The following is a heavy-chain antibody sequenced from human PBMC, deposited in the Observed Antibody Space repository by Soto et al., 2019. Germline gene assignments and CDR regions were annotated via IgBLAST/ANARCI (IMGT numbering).Heavy chain of an antibody. CDR1: GFTFSSYG. D-gene: IGHD3-3*01. CDR3: ARYQTYYDFWSGYPAQLQYYFDY. J-gene: IGHJ4*02. Sequence: GGSLRLSCAASGFTFSSYGMHWVRQAPGKGLERVAVIWYDGSNKYYADSVKGRFTISRDNSKNTLYLQMNSLRAEDTAVYYCARYQTYYDFWSGYPAQLQYYFDYWRQGTLVTVSS. V-gene: IGHV3-33*01. CDR2: IWYDGSNK.